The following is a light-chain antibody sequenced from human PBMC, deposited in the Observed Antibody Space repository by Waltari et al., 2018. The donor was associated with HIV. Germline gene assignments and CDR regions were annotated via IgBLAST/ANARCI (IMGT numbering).Light chain of an antibody. V-gene: IGKV3-11*01. CDR3: QQRSNWPRWT. CDR2: KAS. Sequence: EIVLTQSPATLSLSPGERATLSCRASQSVSSYLDWYQQNPGQAPRLHSYKASNKATGIPARFSGSGSGTDFTLTISSLEPEDFAVYYCQQRSNWPRWTFGQGTKVEIK. CDR1: QSVSSY. J-gene: IGKJ1*01.